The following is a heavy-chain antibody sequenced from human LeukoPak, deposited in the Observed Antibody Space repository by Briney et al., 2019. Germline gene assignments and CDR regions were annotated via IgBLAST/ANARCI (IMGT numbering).Heavy chain of an antibody. CDR3: ARGRRQLVGNYYYYYYMDV. CDR2: IYYSGST. D-gene: IGHD6-13*01. CDR1: GGSISSYY. J-gene: IGHJ6*03. Sequence: PSETLSLTCTVSGGSISSYYWSWIRQPPGKGLEWIGYIYYSGSTNYNPSLKSRVTISVDTSKNQFSLTLSSVTAADTAVYYCARGRRQLVGNYYYYYYMDVWGKGTTVTVSS. V-gene: IGHV4-59*08.